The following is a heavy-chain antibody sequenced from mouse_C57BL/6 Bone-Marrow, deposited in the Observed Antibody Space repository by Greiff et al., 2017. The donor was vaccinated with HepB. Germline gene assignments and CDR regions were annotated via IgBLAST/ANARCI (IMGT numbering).Heavy chain of an antibody. Sequence: EVQLQQSGAELVRPGASVKLSCTASGFNFKDDYMHWVKQRPEQGLEWIGWIDPENGDTEYTSKFQGKATITADTSSNTAYMQLSSLTSEDAAVYYCSNVIWVRRPKDYWGQGTTLTVSS. V-gene: IGHV14-4*01. CDR1: GFNFKDDY. CDR3: SNVIWVRRPKDY. D-gene: IGHD2-14*01. CDR2: IDPENGDT. J-gene: IGHJ2*01.